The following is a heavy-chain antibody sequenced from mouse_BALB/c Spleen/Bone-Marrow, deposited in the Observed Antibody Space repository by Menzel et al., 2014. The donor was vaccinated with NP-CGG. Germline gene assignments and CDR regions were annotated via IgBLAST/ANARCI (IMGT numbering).Heavy chain of an antibody. CDR3: ANYDYGWYFDV. D-gene: IGHD2-4*01. CDR1: GFNIKDTY. CDR2: IDPANGNT. Sequence: VQLKESGAELVKPGASVKLSCTASGFNIKDTYMHWVKQRPEQGLEWIGRIDPANGNTKYDPKFQGEATITADTSSNTAYLQLSSLTSEDTAVYYCANYDYGWYFDVWGAGTTVTVSS. J-gene: IGHJ1*01. V-gene: IGHV14-3*02.